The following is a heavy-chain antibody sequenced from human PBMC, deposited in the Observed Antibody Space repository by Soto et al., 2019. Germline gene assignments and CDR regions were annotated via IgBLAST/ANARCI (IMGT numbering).Heavy chain of an antibody. Sequence: WGSLSLSCAASGFTFSSYAMHRVRQAPGKGLEWVAVISYDGSNKYYADSVKGRFTISRDNSKNTLYLQMNSPRAEDTAVYYCARGSHIAASGTYWFDPWGQGTLVTVSS. CDR1: GFTFSSYA. V-gene: IGHV3-30-3*01. CDR3: ARGSHIAASGTYWFDP. D-gene: IGHD6-13*01. J-gene: IGHJ5*02. CDR2: ISYDGSNK.